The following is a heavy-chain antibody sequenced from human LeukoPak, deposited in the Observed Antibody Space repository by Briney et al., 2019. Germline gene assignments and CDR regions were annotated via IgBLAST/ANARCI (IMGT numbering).Heavy chain of an antibody. Sequence: GGSLRLSCAASGFTFSSYWMSWVRQAPGKGLEWVANVNRDGSETYYLDSVKGRFTISKDNVKNSLYLQMNSLRAEDTALYHCARNNGMDVWGQGTTVIVSS. CDR3: ARNNGMDV. V-gene: IGHV3-7*03. CDR2: VNRDGSET. CDR1: GFTFSSYW. J-gene: IGHJ6*02.